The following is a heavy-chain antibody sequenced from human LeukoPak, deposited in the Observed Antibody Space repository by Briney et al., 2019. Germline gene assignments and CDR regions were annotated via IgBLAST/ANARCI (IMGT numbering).Heavy chain of an antibody. CDR1: GGSVSSGSYY. J-gene: IGHJ4*02. D-gene: IGHD4-23*01. CDR2: IYYSGST. Sequence: SETLSLTCTVSGGSVSSGSYYWSWIRQPPGTGLEWIGYIYYSGSTNYNPSLKSRVTISVDTSKNQFSLKLSSVTAADTAVYYCARDGGYGGNSGPFGYWGQGTLVTVSS. V-gene: IGHV4-61*01. CDR3: ARDGGYGGNSGPFGY.